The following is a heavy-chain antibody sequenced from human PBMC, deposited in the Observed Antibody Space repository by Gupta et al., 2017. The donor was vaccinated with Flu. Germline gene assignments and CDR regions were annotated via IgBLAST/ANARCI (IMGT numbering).Heavy chain of an antibody. J-gene: IGHJ5*02. Sequence: EVQMIQSGGGLVQPGGSLRLSCAASGFTITYYATHWIRQAPGKGLEFVSGSSGNGVDKHYADCVKGRYTVSIDKSQNTVFFDMSGLDHEDSATYFGSRRFYDKNSEHHESDLWGQGTQVTVSS. V-gene: IGHV3-64D*06. CDR2: SSGNGVDK. D-gene: IGHD1-26*01. CDR3: SRRFYDKNSEHHESDL. CDR1: GFTITYYA.